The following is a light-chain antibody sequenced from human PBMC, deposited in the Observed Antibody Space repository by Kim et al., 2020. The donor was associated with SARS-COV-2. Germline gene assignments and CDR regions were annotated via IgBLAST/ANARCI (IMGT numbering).Light chain of an antibody. Sequence: VSPGPTASITCSGDKLGDKYACWYQQKPGQSPVLVIYQDSKRPSGIPERFSGSNSGNTATLTISGTQAMDEADYYCQAWDSSTVVFGGGTQLTVL. V-gene: IGLV3-1*01. CDR1: KLGDKY. J-gene: IGLJ2*01. CDR3: QAWDSSTVV. CDR2: QDS.